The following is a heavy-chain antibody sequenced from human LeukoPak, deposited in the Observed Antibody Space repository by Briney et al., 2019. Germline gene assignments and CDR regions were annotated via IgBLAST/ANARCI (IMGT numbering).Heavy chain of an antibody. V-gene: IGHV3-23*01. J-gene: IGHJ6*03. CDR3: TKNIREPGNYYYYMDV. Sequence: GGSLRLSCAASGFTFSSYAMSWVRQAPGEGLEWVSAISGSATTTFYADSVKGRFTISRDNSKNTLYLQMNSLRAEDTAVYYCTKNIREPGNYYYYMDVWGKGTTVTVSS. CDR2: ISGSATTT. D-gene: IGHD1-26*01. CDR1: GFTFSSYA.